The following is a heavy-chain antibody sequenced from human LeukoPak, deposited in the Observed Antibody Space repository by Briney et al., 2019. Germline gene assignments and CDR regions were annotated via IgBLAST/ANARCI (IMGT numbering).Heavy chain of an antibody. CDR2: IYYSGST. J-gene: IGHJ3*02. Sequence: SETLSLTCTVSGGSISSSSYYWGWIRQPPGKGLEWIGSIYYSGSTYYNPSLKSRVTLSVDTSKNHFSLKLSSVTAADTAVYYCARQPRYCSSTSCYKNAFDIWGQGTMVTVSS. V-gene: IGHV4-39*01. CDR3: ARQPRYCSSTSCYKNAFDI. D-gene: IGHD2-2*02. CDR1: GGSISSSSYY.